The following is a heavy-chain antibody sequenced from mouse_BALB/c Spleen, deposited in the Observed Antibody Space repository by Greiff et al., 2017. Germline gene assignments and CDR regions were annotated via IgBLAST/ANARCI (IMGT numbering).Heavy chain of an antibody. CDR1: GYTFTSYW. Sequence: VKLMESGAELARPGASVKLSCKASGYTFTSYWMQWVKQRPGQGLEWIGAIYPGDGDTRYTQKFKGKATLTADKSSSTAYMQLSSLASEDSAVYYCAGGGYGSSNYYAMDYWGQGTSVTVSS. CDR2: IYPGDGDT. CDR3: AGGGYGSSNYYAMDY. D-gene: IGHD1-1*01. J-gene: IGHJ4*01. V-gene: IGHV1-87*01.